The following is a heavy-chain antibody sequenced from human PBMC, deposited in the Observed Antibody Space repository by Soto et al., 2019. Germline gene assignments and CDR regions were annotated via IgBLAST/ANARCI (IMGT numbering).Heavy chain of an antibody. Sequence: QVQLQQWGAGLLKPSETLSLTCAVYGGSFSGYYWSWIRQPPGKGLEWIGEINHSGSTNYNPSLKRRVTIAVDTSKNLFSLKLSSVTAADTAVYYCAREVVVAATPWFDPWGQGTLVTVSS. CDR2: INHSGST. V-gene: IGHV4-34*01. J-gene: IGHJ5*02. CDR3: AREVVVAATPWFDP. CDR1: GGSFSGYY. D-gene: IGHD2-15*01.